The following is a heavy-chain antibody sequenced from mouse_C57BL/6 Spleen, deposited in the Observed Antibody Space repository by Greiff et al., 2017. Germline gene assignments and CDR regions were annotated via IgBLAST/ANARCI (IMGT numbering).Heavy chain of an antibody. Sequence: QVQLQQPGAELVKPGASVTLSCKASGYTFTSYWMHWVKQRPGQGLEWIGMIHPNSGSTNYNEKFKSKATLPVDQSSSTAYMQLSSVTSEGSAVDCCAKRGYEGYYWFAYWGQGTMVTGSA. CDR1: GYTFTSYW. V-gene: IGHV1-64*01. CDR3: AKRGYEGYYWFAY. CDR2: IHPNSGST. D-gene: IGHD2-3*01. J-gene: IGHJ3*01.